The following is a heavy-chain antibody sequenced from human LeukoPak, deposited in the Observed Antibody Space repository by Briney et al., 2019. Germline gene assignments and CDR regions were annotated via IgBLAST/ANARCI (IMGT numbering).Heavy chain of an antibody. D-gene: IGHD2-2*01. J-gene: IGHJ4*02. V-gene: IGHV3-23*01. CDR2: ISGSGGSI. Sequence: PGGSLTLSCAASGFTFSSYAMSWVRQAPGKGLEWVSGISGSGGSIEYADSVKGRFTISRDSSKNTLSLQMDSLRAEDTAVYYCAKSDCSYIICYVLDYWGQGTLVTVSS. CDR3: AKSDCSYIICYVLDY. CDR1: GFTFSSYA.